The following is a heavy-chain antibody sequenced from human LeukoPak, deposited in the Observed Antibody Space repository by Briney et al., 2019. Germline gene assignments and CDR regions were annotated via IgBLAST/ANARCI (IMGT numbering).Heavy chain of an antibody. CDR2: IWYDGSNK. Sequence: GGSRRLSCAASGFTFSSYGMHWVRQAPGKGLEWVAVIWYDGSNKYYADSVKGRFTISRDNSKNTLYLQMNSLRAEDTAVYYCTKADTVGVVTNWGQGTLVTVSS. V-gene: IGHV3-33*06. J-gene: IGHJ4*02. D-gene: IGHD3-3*01. CDR1: GFTFSSYG. CDR3: TKADTVGVVTN.